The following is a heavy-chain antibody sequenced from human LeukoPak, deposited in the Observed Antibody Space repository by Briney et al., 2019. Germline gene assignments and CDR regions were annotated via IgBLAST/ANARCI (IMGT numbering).Heavy chain of an antibody. Sequence: ASVKVSCKASGYTFTSYDTNWVRQATGQGLEWMGWMNPNSGNTGYAQKFQGRVTMTRNTSISTAYMELSSLRSEDTAVYYCATLPPYYDSSGYYTDYWGQGTLVTVSS. V-gene: IGHV1-8*01. CDR1: GYTFTSYD. J-gene: IGHJ4*02. D-gene: IGHD3-22*01. CDR2: MNPNSGNT. CDR3: ATLPPYYDSSGYYTDY.